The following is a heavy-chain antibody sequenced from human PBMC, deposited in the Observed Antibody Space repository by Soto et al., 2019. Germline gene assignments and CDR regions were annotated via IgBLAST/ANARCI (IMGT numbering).Heavy chain of an antibody. CDR1: GFTFEDYA. CDR3: AKDIVISSSWYGSGLDY. Sequence: EVQLVESGGGLVQPGRSLRLSCAASGFTFEDYAMHWVRQAPGKGLEWVSGISWNSGSIGYADSVKGRFTISRDNAKNSLYLQMNSLRAEDTALYYCAKDIVISSSWYGSGLDYWGQGTLVTVSS. D-gene: IGHD6-13*01. V-gene: IGHV3-9*01. J-gene: IGHJ4*02. CDR2: ISWNSGSI.